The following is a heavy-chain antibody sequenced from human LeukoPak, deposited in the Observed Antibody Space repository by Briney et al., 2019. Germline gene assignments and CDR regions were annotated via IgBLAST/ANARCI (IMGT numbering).Heavy chain of an antibody. V-gene: IGHV1-8*01. Sequence: ASVKVSCKASGYTFTSYDINWVRQATGQGLEWMGWMNPNSGNTGHAQKFQGRVTMTRNTSISTAYMELSSLRSEDTAVYYCARGGSGYNSLYYYYYGMDVWGQGTTVTVSS. D-gene: IGHD5-12*01. CDR2: MNPNSGNT. CDR1: GYTFTSYD. CDR3: ARGGSGYNSLYYYYYGMDV. J-gene: IGHJ6*02.